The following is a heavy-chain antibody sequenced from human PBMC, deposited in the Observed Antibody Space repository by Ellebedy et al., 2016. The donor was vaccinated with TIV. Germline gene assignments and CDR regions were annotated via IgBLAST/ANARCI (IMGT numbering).Heavy chain of an antibody. J-gene: IGHJ4*02. V-gene: IGHV1-8*03. CDR3: ARATWIQLWSDYDSSGYYYFDY. D-gene: IGHD3-22*01. CDR2: MNPNSGNT. CDR1: GYTFTSYD. Sequence: AASVKVSCKASGYTFTSYDINWVRQATGQGLEWMGWMNPNSGNTGYAQKFQGRVTITRNPSISTAYMELSSLRSEDTAVYYCARATWIQLWSDYDSSGYYYFDYWGQGTLVTVSS.